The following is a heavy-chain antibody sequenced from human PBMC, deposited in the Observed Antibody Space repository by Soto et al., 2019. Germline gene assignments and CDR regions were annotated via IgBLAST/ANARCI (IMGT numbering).Heavy chain of an antibody. Sequence: QITLKESGPTLVRPTQTLTLTFTFSGFSLSTTGVGVGWIRQPPGKALECLALIYWDDDKRYSPTLKNRLTITRDISKNAVPRTMTNMDPVDTATYYSAQRLRDYCLWRERANYFDLWRKGTLVPVSS. V-gene: IGHV2-5*02. D-gene: IGHD3-3*01. J-gene: IGHJ5*02. CDR2: IYWDDDK. CDR1: GFSLSTTGVG. CDR3: AQRLRDYCLWRERANYFDL.